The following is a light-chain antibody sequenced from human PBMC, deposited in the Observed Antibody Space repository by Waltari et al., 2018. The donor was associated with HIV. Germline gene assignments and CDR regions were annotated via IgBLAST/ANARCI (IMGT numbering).Light chain of an antibody. Sequence: SYELTQPPSVSVSPGQPARITCSGDALPKKYAYWYQQKPGHAPVLVIYKDRERPSGIPERFSGSSSGTTVTLTISGVQAEDEADYYCQSADSSGTYVVFGGGTKLTVL. V-gene: IGLV3-25*03. CDR3: QSADSSGTYVV. J-gene: IGLJ2*01. CDR2: KDR. CDR1: ALPKKY.